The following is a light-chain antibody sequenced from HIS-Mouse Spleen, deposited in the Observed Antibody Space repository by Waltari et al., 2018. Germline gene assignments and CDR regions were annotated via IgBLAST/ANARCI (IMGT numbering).Light chain of an antibody. J-gene: IGKJ1*01. CDR3: QQLNSYPPT. CDR1: QGIRNY. Sequence: DIPLTQSPSLLSASVGDRVTIPFRASQGIRNYLAWYQQKPGKAPKLLIYAASTLQSGVPSRFSGSGSGTEFTLTISSLQPEDFATYYCQQLNSYPPTFGQGTKVEIK. V-gene: IGKV1-9*01. CDR2: AAS.